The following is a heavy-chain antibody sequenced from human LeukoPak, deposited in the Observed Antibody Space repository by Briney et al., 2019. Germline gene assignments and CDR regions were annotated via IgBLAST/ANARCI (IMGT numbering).Heavy chain of an antibody. J-gene: IGHJ4*02. CDR2: INPKSGAT. V-gene: IGHV1-2*02. CDR3: ARDAWLVGATNLYYFDH. CDR1: EYTFTDYY. Sequence: ASVKVSCKASEYTFTDYYMHWVRQAPGQGLEWLGWINPKSGATNYAQKFQGRVTMTRDPSISSAYMELNSLRSDDTAVYYCARDAWLVGATNLYYFDHWGQGTLVTVSS. D-gene: IGHD1-26*01.